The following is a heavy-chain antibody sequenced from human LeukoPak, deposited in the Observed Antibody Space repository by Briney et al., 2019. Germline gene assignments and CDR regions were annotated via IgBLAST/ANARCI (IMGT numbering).Heavy chain of an antibody. CDR1: GFTFSDYY. V-gene: IGHV3-11*01. CDR3: VRDHSYGSGSLDYFDY. D-gene: IGHD3-10*01. CDR2: SSSSGTTI. J-gene: IGHJ4*02. Sequence: GSLRLSCAASGFTFSDYYMSWIRQAPGKGLEWVSYSSSSGTTIYYADSVKGRFTISRDNTKNSLYLQMNSLRAEDTAVYYCVRDHSYGSGSLDYFDYWGQGTLVTVSS.